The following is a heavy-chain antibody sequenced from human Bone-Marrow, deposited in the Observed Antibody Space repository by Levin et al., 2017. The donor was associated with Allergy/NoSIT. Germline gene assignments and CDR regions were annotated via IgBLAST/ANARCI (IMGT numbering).Heavy chain of an antibody. D-gene: IGHD2-15*01. V-gene: IGHV1-69*13. CDR2: IIPIFGTA. J-gene: IGHJ3*02. CDR1: GGTFSSYA. Sequence: PEASVKVSCKASGGTFSSYAISWVRQAPGQGLEWMGGIIPIFGTANYAQKFQGRVTITADESTSTAYMELSSLRSEDTAVYYCARAAADGGYCSGGSCYSTDAFDIWGQGTMVTVSS. CDR3: ARAAADGGYCSGGSCYSTDAFDI.